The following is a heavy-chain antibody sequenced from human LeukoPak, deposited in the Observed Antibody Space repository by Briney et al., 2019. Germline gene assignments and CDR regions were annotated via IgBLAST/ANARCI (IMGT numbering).Heavy chain of an antibody. CDR1: GFTFGDYG. D-gene: IGHD3-10*01. Sequence: GGSLRLSCAASGFTFGDYGMSWVRQAPGKGLEWVSGVNWNGRSTGYADSVKGRFTISRDNAKNSLYLQMNSLRAEDTALYYCARGHGSGSYEAIDYWGQGTLVTVSS. V-gene: IGHV3-20*04. CDR2: VNWNGRST. J-gene: IGHJ4*02. CDR3: ARGHGSGSYEAIDY.